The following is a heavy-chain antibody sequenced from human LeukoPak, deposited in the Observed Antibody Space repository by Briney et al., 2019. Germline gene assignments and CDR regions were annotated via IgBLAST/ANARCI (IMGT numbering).Heavy chain of an antibody. CDR1: GFTLGSYS. D-gene: IGHD2-21*01. V-gene: IGHV3-21*06. J-gene: IGHJ5*02. CDR3: AREDRDPRDL. Sequence: PGGSLRLSCVGSGFTLGSYSMNWVRQAPGKGLEWVSLIERSSGHTFYADSVRGRFAISRDDAKNSLYLQMNSLRGEDTAVYYCAREDRDPRDLWGQGTLVTVSS. CDR2: IERSSGHT.